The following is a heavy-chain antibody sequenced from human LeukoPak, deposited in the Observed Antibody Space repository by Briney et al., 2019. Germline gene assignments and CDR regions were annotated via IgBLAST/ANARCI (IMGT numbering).Heavy chain of an antibody. J-gene: IGHJ4*02. CDR3: AKSPIGYCTNGVCQSFDY. CDR1: GFTFGSYA. Sequence: GGSLRLSCAASGFTFGSYAMSWVRQAPGKGLEWVSAISGSGGSTYYADSVKGRFTISRDNSKNTLYLQMNSLRAEDTAVYYCAKSPIGYCTNGVCQSFDYWGQGTLVTVSS. D-gene: IGHD2-8*01. V-gene: IGHV3-23*01. CDR2: ISGSGGST.